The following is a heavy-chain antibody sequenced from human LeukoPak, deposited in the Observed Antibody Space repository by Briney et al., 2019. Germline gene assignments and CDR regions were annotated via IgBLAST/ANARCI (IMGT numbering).Heavy chain of an antibody. Sequence: SETLSLTCAVYGGSFSGYYWSWIRQPPRKGLEWIGEINHSGSTNYNPSLKSRVTISVDTSKNQFSLKLSSVTAADTAVYYCARVLWWSSSYFDSWGQGTLVTVSS. CDR3: ARVLWWSSSYFDS. V-gene: IGHV4-34*01. CDR1: GGSFSGYY. D-gene: IGHD2-8*02. J-gene: IGHJ4*02. CDR2: INHSGST.